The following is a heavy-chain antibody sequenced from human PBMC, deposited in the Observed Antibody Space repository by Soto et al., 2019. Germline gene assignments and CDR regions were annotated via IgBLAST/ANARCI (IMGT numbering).Heavy chain of an antibody. CDR3: SIVDPGETSPFDH. D-gene: IGHD3-10*01. CDR2: ISTDNGNT. Sequence: GASVKVSCKASGYTFTSSGISWVRQAPGQGLEWMGWISTDNGNTNYAQHLQGRVSMTTDTSTSTAYMDLRSLRSDDTAVYYCSIVDPGETSPFDHWGQGTLVTVSS. V-gene: IGHV1-18*01. J-gene: IGHJ4*02. CDR1: GYTFTSSG.